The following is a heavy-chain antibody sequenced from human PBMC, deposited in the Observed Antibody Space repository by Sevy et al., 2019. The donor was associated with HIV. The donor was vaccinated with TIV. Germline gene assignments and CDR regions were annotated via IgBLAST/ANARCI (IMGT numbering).Heavy chain of an antibody. CDR3: AREGGVATTGDHDASDI. CDR2: IIPIFGTP. J-gene: IGHJ3*02. Sequence: ASVKVSCKASGDTFSTYGLSWVRQAPGQGLEWMGGIIPIFGTPNYAQMFQGRVTITADESASTAYMELSSLRSEDTALYYCAREGGVATTGDHDASDIWGHGTLVTVSS. V-gene: IGHV1-69*13. D-gene: IGHD7-27*01. CDR1: GDTFSTYG.